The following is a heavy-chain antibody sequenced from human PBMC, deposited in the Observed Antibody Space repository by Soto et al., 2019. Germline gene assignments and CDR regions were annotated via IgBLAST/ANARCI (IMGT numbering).Heavy chain of an antibody. D-gene: IGHD2-21*01. Sequence: ASVKVSCKASGYTFTSYYMHWVRQAPGQGLEWMGIINPSGGSTSYAQKFQGRVTMTRDTSTSTVYMELSSLRSEDTAVYYCARGSTSIVVANWFDLWGQGTLVTVSS. CDR3: ARGSTSIVVANWFDL. CDR1: GYTFTSYY. V-gene: IGHV1-46*01. J-gene: IGHJ5*02. CDR2: INPSGGST.